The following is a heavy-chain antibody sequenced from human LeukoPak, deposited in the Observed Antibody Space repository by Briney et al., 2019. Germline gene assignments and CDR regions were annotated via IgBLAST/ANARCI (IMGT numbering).Heavy chain of an antibody. CDR2: IIPIFGTT. D-gene: IGHD3-16*01. Sequence: GASVKVSCKASGGTFGSHAVSWVRQAPGQGLEWMGGIIPIFGTTNYAQKFQGRVTITADESTSTAYMELSSLRSEDTAVYYCARGGVEVGDGYYYYYMDVWGKGTTVTISS. CDR1: GGTFGSHA. CDR3: ARGGVEVGDGYYYYYMDV. V-gene: IGHV1-69*13. J-gene: IGHJ6*03.